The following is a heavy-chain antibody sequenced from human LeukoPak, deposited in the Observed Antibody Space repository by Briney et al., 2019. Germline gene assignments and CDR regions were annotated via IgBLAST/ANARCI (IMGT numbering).Heavy chain of an antibody. CDR3: ARTYYYDSRFDY. CDR2: IISIFGTA. Sequence: SVKVSCKASGGTFSSYAISWVRQAPGQGLEWMGGIISIFGTANYAQKFQGRVTITTDESTSTAYMELSSLRSEDTAVYYCARTYYYDSRFDYWGQGTLVTVSS. D-gene: IGHD3-22*01. V-gene: IGHV1-69*05. CDR1: GGTFSSYA. J-gene: IGHJ4*02.